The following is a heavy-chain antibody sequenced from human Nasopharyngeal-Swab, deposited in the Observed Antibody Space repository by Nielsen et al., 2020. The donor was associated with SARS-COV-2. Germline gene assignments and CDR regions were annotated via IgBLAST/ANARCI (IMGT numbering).Heavy chain of an antibody. Sequence: SETLSLTCTVSGGSISSGDYYWGWIRQPPGKGLEWIGYIYCSGSTYYNPSLKSRVTISVDTSKNQFSLKLSSVTAADTAVYYCARDHAGYYYDSSGAKENYFDYWGQGTLVTVSS. CDR3: ARDHAGYYYDSSGAKENYFDY. CDR2: IYCSGST. CDR1: GGSISSGDYY. J-gene: IGHJ4*02. D-gene: IGHD3-22*01. V-gene: IGHV4-30-4*01.